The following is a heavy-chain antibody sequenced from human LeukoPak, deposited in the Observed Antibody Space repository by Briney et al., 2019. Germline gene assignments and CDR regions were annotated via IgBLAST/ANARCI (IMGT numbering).Heavy chain of an antibody. D-gene: IGHD1-7*01. J-gene: IGHJ6*02. Sequence: GGSLRLSCAASGLTFSSYGMNWVLQAPGKGLEWVSSISGNGVNTYYADPVKGRLTISRDNSKNTLSLQMNSLRAEDTAVYFCAKVNWNYVAYYYYGMDVWGQGTTVTVSS. V-gene: IGHV3-23*01. CDR2: ISGNGVNT. CDR3: AKVNWNYVAYYYYGMDV. CDR1: GLTFSSYG.